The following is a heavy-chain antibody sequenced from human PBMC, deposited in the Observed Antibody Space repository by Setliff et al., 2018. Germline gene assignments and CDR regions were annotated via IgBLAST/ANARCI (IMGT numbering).Heavy chain of an antibody. V-gene: IGHV3-48*01. D-gene: IGHD1-26*01. Sequence: GGSLRLSCAASGFTFSSYNMNWVRQAPGKGLEWVSYIGSSTSTIYYADSVKGRFTISRDNAKNSLYLQMSSLRAEDTAMYYCAREGGAGNNVWFDPWGQGALVTVSS. CDR1: GFTFSSYN. J-gene: IGHJ5*02. CDR3: AREGGAGNNVWFDP. CDR2: IGSSTSTI.